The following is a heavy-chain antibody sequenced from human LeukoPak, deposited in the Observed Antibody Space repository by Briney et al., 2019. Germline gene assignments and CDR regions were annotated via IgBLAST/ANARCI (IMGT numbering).Heavy chain of an antibody. Sequence: PGGSLRLSCAASGFTVSSNYMSWVRQAPGKGLEWVSVIYSGGSTYYADSVKGRFTISRDNSKITLYLQMNSLRAEDTAVYYCASLPRGFFDYWGQGTLVTVSS. CDR3: ASLPRGFFDY. CDR1: GFTVSSNY. J-gene: IGHJ4*02. D-gene: IGHD3-16*01. CDR2: IYSGGST. V-gene: IGHV3-53*01.